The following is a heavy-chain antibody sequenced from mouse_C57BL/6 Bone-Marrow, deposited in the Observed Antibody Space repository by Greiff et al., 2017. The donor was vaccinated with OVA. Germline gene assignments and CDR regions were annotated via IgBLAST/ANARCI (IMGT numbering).Heavy chain of an antibody. J-gene: IGHJ1*03. CDR2: INPSSGYA. V-gene: IGHV1-4*01. Sequence: QVQLQQSGAELARPGASVKMSCKASGYTFTNYTMHWVKQRPGQGLEWIGYINPSSGYAKYNQKFKGKATLTADKSSSTAYMQLSSLTSENAAVYYCASEDGYSPWYCDVWGTGTTVTVSA. D-gene: IGHD2-3*01. CDR3: ASEDGYSPWYCDV. CDR1: GYTFTNYT.